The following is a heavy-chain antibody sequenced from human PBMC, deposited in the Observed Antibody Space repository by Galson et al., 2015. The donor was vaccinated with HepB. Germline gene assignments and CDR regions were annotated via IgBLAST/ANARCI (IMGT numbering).Heavy chain of an antibody. Sequence: SVKVSCKASGYKFTNYNIHWIRQAPGQGLEWMARINPRGGDTTFSQTFRDRVTVTGETSTSTVYMEMNSLTSEDAAVYYCSRFDYYFGLDVWGQGTTVIVSS. CDR3: SRFDYYFGLDV. CDR1: GYKFTNYN. CDR2: INPRGGDT. V-gene: IGHV1-46*03. J-gene: IGHJ6*02.